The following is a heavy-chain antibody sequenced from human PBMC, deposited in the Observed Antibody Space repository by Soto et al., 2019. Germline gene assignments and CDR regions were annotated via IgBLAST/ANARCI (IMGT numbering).Heavy chain of an antibody. Sequence: VQLVQSGNVVQKPGSSVKVSCKTSGYTFSSYGIIWVRQAPGQGLEWMGWISGYNGNADYAQRFRGRVNMTTDTSTTTVFMEWRDLRSDDTALYFCAREGWLGELLYWGQGSLVTVS. CDR1: GYTFSSYG. CDR3: AREGWLGELLY. J-gene: IGHJ4*02. CDR2: ISGYNGNA. D-gene: IGHD3-10*01. V-gene: IGHV1-18*01.